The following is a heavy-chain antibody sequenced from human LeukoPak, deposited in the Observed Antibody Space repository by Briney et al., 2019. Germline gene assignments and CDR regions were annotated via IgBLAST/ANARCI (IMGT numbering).Heavy chain of an antibody. CDR2: IYYSGST. J-gene: IGHJ4*02. Sequence: SETLSLTCTVSVGSISSYYWSWVRQPPGKGLEWIGYIYYSGSTNYNPSLKSRVTISVDTSKNQFSLKLSSVTAADTAVYYCASTTARVRFDYWGQGTLVTVSS. V-gene: IGHV4-59*08. CDR3: ASTTARVRFDY. CDR1: VGSISSYY. D-gene: IGHD4-17*01.